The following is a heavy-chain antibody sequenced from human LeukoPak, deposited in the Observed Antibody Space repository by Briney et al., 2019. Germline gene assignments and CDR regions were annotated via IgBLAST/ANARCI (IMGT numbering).Heavy chain of an antibody. Sequence: GGSLRLSCAASGFTFSGYAMSWVRQAPGKGLEWVSAISGSGGSTYYADSVKGRFTISRDNSKNTLYLQMNSLRAEDTAVYYCAKSLKSWNRYGSGSYYNDRDYWGQGTLVTVSS. V-gene: IGHV3-23*01. CDR3: AKSLKSWNRYGSGSYYNDRDY. CDR2: ISGSGGST. J-gene: IGHJ4*02. CDR1: GFTFSGYA. D-gene: IGHD3-10*01.